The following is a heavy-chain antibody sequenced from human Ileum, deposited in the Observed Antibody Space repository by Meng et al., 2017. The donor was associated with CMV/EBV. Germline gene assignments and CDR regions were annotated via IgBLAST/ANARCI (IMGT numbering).Heavy chain of an antibody. CDR3: ARTVGATPFDY. V-gene: IGHV3-7*01. D-gene: IGHD1-26*01. CDR2: IKQDGTEK. J-gene: IGHJ4*02. Sequence: GESLKISCAASGFTFSSYWMHWVRQAPGKGPEWVANIKQDGTEKYYVDSVKGRFTISRDNAENSLYLQMDRLRAEDTAVYYCARTVGATPFDYWVQGNLVTVSS. CDR1: GFTFSSYW.